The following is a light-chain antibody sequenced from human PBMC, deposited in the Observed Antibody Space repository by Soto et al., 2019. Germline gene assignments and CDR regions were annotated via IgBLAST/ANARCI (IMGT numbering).Light chain of an antibody. V-gene: IGLV2-8*01. CDR2: EVN. CDR3: SSYAGSSNV. CDR1: SSDVGGYNY. J-gene: IGLJ1*01. Sequence: QSALTQPPSASGSRGQSVAISCTGTSSDVGGYNYVSWYQQHPGKAPKLMIYEVNKRPSGVPDRFSGSKSGNTASLTVSGLQAEDEADYYCSSYAGSSNVFGTGTKLTVL.